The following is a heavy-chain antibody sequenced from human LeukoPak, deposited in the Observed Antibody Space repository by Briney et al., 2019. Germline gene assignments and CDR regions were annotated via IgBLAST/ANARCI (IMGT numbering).Heavy chain of an antibody. CDR3: ARHSGLRSPFDP. CDR2: IYYSGST. V-gene: IGHV4-39*01. D-gene: IGHD3-3*01. Sequence: SETLSLTCTVSGGSISSSSYYWGWIRQPPGKGLEWTGSIYYSGSTYYNPSLKSRVTISVDTSKNQFSLRMSSVTATDTAVYYCARHSGLRSPFDPWGQGALVTVSS. CDR1: GGSISSSSYY. J-gene: IGHJ5*02.